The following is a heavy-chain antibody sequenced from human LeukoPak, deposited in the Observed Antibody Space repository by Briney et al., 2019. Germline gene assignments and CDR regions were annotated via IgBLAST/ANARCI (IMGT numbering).Heavy chain of an antibody. Sequence: GGSLRLFCAASGFTFSSYAMSWVRQAPGKGLEWVSAISGSGGSTYYADSVKGRFTISRDNSKNTPYLQMNSLRAEDTAVYYCASSIVVVPAAIPSYYYYYGMDVWGQGTTVTVSS. V-gene: IGHV3-23*01. D-gene: IGHD2-2*02. CDR2: ISGSGGST. CDR1: GFTFSSYA. CDR3: ASSIVVVPAAIPSYYYYYGMDV. J-gene: IGHJ6*02.